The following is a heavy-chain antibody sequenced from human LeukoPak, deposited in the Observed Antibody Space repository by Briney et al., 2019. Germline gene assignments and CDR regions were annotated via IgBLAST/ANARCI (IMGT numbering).Heavy chain of an antibody. J-gene: IGHJ4*02. CDR2: INPDGSEK. Sequence: WGSLRLSCAASGFTFSTSWMNWVRQAPGKGLEWVASINPDGSEKYSVDSVKGRFTISRDNAKNSLYLQMNNLRAEDTAVYYCARDRGYSSFDYWGQGTLVAVSS. CDR3: ARDRGYSSFDY. D-gene: IGHD6-19*01. CDR1: GFTFSTSW. V-gene: IGHV3-7*01.